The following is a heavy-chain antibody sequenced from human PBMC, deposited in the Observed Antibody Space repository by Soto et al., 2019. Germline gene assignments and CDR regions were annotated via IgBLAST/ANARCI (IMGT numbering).Heavy chain of an antibody. J-gene: IGHJ4*02. Sequence: SETLSLTCTVSGGSISGYYWSWIRQPPGKGLELIAYIYYSGNTNYNPSLQSRVTITIDTSKNQFSLKLSSVTAADTAVYYCARENNVLPGGYFDYWGQGTLVTVSS. CDR3: ARENNVLPGGYFDY. CDR2: IYYSGNT. V-gene: IGHV4-59*12. CDR1: GGSISGYY. D-gene: IGHD3-10*01.